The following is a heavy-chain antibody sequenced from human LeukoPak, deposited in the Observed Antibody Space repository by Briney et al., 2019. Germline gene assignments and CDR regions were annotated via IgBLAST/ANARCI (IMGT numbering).Heavy chain of an antibody. CDR1: GFTFSDYY. Sequence: GGSLRLSCAASGFTFSDYYMSWIRQAPGKGLEWLSYISSSGTTIYYADSVEARFTISRDNAKNSLYLQMNSLTAEDTAIYYCARDPIGNDYGMDVWGQGTTVSVS. D-gene: IGHD1-1*01. J-gene: IGHJ6*02. CDR3: ARDPIGNDYGMDV. V-gene: IGHV3-11*01. CDR2: ISSSGTTI.